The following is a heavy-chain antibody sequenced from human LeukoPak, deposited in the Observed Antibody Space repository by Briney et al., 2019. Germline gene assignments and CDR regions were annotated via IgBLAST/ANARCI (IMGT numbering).Heavy chain of an antibody. V-gene: IGHV1-2*02. D-gene: IGHD1-26*01. Sequence: ASVKVSCKASGYTFTGYYMHWVRQAPGQGLEWMGWINSNNGGTNYAQKFQGRVTMTRDTSISTAYMELSRLRSDDTAVYYCARDTRVGATPAAGDYWGQGTLVTVSS. CDR3: ARDTRVGATPAAGDY. J-gene: IGHJ4*02. CDR1: GYTFTGYY. CDR2: INSNNGGT.